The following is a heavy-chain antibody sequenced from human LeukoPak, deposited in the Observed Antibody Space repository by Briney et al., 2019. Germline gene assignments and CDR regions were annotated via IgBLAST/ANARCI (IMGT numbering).Heavy chain of an antibody. V-gene: IGHV1-46*01. J-gene: IGHJ4*02. D-gene: IGHD6-13*01. CDR3: AREGVAGTGLDY. Sequence: ASVKVSCKASGYTFSMYNMHWVRQAPGQGLEWMGIISPSGGTSYAQKLQGRITMTRDTSTSTLYMELSSLRSEDTAVYYCAREGVAGTGLDYWGQGTLVTVSS. CDR2: ISPSGGT. CDR1: GYTFSMYN.